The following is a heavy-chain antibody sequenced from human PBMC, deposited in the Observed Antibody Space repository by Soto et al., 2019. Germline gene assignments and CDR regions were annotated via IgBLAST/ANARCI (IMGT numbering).Heavy chain of an antibody. J-gene: IGHJ4*02. Sequence: GGSLRLSCAASGFTFGSYAMNWVRQAPGKGLEWVAVISGSGDSTYYADSVKGRFTISRDNSKNTLYLQMNSLRAEDTAMYYCARGDFWSGLDYWGQGTLVTVSS. V-gene: IGHV3-23*01. D-gene: IGHD3-3*01. CDR3: ARGDFWSGLDY. CDR1: GFTFGSYA. CDR2: ISGSGDST.